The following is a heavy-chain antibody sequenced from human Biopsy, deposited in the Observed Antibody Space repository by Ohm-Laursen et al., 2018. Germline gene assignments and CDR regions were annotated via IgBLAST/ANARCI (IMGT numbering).Heavy chain of an antibody. CDR2: IYNTETT. J-gene: IGHJ5*02. CDR3: ARHPTGFWFDP. Sequence: SDTLSLTWAVFGGSFSGYYWAWLRQPPGKGLEWIGSIYNTETTFYNPSLKSRVTISVDTSTNQFSLKVSSVTAADTALYFCARHPTGFWFDPWGHGTLVTVSS. V-gene: IGHV4-39*01. CDR1: GGSFSGYY.